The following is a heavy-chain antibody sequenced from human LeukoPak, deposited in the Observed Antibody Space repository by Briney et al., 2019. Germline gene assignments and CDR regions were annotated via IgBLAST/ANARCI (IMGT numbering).Heavy chain of an antibody. D-gene: IGHD6-13*01. CDR2: INHSGST. J-gene: IGHJ4*02. Sequence: SETLSLTCAVYGGSFSGYYWSWIRQPPGKGLEWIREINHSGSTNYNPSLKSRVSISVDSSKNQFSLKLSSVTAADTAVYYCARGSDTAAGLYWGQGTLVTVS. CDR1: GGSFSGYY. V-gene: IGHV4-34*01. CDR3: ARGSDTAAGLY.